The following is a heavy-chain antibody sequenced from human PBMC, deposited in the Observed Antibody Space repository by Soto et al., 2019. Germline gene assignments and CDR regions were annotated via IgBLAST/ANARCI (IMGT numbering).Heavy chain of an antibody. CDR2: INSYGSST. Sequence: EVQLVESGGGLVQPGGSLRLSCAASGFTISGYWMHWVRQAPGKRLVWVSRINSYGSSTGYADSVKGRFTISRDNAKNTLYLQMNSLRAEDTAVYYCARDPMSVRRMDVWGKGTTVTVSS. CDR1: GFTISGYW. CDR3: ARDPMSVRRMDV. V-gene: IGHV3-74*01. J-gene: IGHJ6*03. D-gene: IGHD3-22*01.